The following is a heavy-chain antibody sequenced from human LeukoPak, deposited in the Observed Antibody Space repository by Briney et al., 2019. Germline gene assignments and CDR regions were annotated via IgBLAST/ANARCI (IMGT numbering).Heavy chain of an antibody. J-gene: IGHJ4*02. CDR3: AKEWRYYYDSSGSPGGY. CDR2: ISGSGGST. CDR1: GFTFSSYA. Sequence: GGPLRLSCAASGFTFSSYAMSWVRQAPGKGLEWVSAISGSGGSTYYADSVKGRFTISRDNSKNTLYLQMNSLRPEDTAVYYCAKEWRYYYDSSGSPGGYWGQGTLVTVSS. D-gene: IGHD3-22*01. V-gene: IGHV3-23*01.